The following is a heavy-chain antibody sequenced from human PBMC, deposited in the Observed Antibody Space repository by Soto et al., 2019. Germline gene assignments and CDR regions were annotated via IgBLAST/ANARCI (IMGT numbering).Heavy chain of an antibody. CDR1: GFTFSSYA. V-gene: IGHV3-30-3*01. Sequence: GGSLRLSCAAYGFTFSSYAMHWVRQAPGKGLEWVAVISYDGSNKYYADSVKGRFTISRDKSKNTLYLQMNSRRAEDAAVYYCSRDSIMVFVVVLPYYYYGMDVWGQGTTVTVSS. D-gene: IGHD3-3*01. J-gene: IGHJ6*02. CDR3: SRDSIMVFVVVLPYYYYGMDV. CDR2: ISYDGSNK.